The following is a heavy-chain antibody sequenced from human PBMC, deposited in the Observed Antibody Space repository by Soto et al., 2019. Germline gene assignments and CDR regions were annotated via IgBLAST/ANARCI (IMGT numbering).Heavy chain of an antibody. CDR1: WDSFSSNIAA. D-gene: IGHD1-20*01. J-gene: IGHJ4*02. V-gene: IGHV6-1*01. CDR2: TYYRSKWYN. Sequence: PSQPLSLTCAISWDSFSSNIAAWNCIRQSPSRGLEWLGRTYYRSKWYNDYAVSVKSRVTINPDTSKNQFSLQLNSVTPEDTAVYYCARNITGTTELDYWGQGTLVTVSS. CDR3: ARNITGTTELDY.